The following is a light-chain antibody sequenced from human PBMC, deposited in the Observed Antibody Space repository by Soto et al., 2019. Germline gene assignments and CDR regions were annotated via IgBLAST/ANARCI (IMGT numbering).Light chain of an antibody. CDR2: GVS. J-gene: IGKJ1*01. V-gene: IGKV3-20*01. Sequence: EIVLTQSPGTLSLSPGERATLSCRASQSVSSNYLAWYQQKPGQAPRLLMYGVSSRATGIPDRFSGSGSGTDFTFTISRLEPEDFAVYYCLQYGSSPWTFGQGTKVEIK. CDR3: LQYGSSPWT. CDR1: QSVSSNY.